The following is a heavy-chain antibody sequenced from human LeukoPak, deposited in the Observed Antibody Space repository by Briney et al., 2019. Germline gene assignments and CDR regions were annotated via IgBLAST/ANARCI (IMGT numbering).Heavy chain of an antibody. J-gene: IGHJ5*02. D-gene: IGHD3-10*01. CDR3: AKDLRGTTGFDP. CDR1: GGSISSGGYY. CDR2: IYYSGST. Sequence: SQTLSLTCTVSGGSISSGGYYWSWIRQHPGKGLEWIGYIYYSGSTYYNPSLKSRVTISVDTSKNQLSLKLSSVTAADTAVYYCAKDLRGTTGFDPWGQGTLVTVSS. V-gene: IGHV4-31*03.